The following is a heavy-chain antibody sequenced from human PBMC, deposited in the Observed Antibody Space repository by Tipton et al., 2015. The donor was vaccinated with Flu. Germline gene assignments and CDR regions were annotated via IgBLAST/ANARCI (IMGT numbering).Heavy chain of an antibody. D-gene: IGHD3-16*02. CDR3: ARGYLLGDLSFFGN. J-gene: IGHJ4*02. CDR2: T. Sequence: TYYNPSLKSRVTISVDTSKNQFSLRLTSMTAADTAVYYCARGYLLGDLSFFGNWGQGTLVTVSS. V-gene: IGHV4-39*07.